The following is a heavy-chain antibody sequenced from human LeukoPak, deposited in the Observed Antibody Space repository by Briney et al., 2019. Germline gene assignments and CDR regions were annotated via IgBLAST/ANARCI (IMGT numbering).Heavy chain of an antibody. J-gene: IGHJ4*02. CDR3: ARTDSEGGY. D-gene: IGHD4-11*01. V-gene: IGHV3-30*04. CDR1: GFTFSTYT. Sequence: GGSLRLSCAASGFTFSTYTMRWVRQAPGKGLEWVAVISYDGSYTYYADSVKGRFTISRDNSKNTLYLQMSSLRAEDTAMYYCARTDSEGGYWGQGTLVTVSS. CDR2: ISYDGSYT.